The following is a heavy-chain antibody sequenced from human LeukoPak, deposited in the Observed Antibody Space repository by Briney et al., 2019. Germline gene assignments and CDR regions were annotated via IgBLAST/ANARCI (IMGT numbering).Heavy chain of an antibody. CDR3: ARRMAVPAAFDY. V-gene: IGHV1-69*13. CDR1: GGTFSSYA. J-gene: IGHJ4*02. CDR2: IIPIFGTA. Sequence: SVKVSCKASGGTFSSYAISWVRQAPGQGLEWMGGIIPIFGTANYAQKFQGRVTITADESTSTAYMELSSLRSEDTAVYYCARRMAVPAAFDYWGQGALVTVSS. D-gene: IGHD2-2*01.